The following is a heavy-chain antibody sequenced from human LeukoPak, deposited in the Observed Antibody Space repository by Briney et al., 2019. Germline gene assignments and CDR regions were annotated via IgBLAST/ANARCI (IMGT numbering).Heavy chain of an antibody. D-gene: IGHD3-10*01. CDR2: ISGSAGGT. CDR1: GFTFSSYA. V-gene: IGHV3-23*01. J-gene: IGHJ4*02. CDR3: AKVVFVLTNLYYFDC. Sequence: GGSLRLSCAASGFTFSSYAMSWVRQAPGKGLEWVSGISGSAGGTYYADSVKGRFTISRDNSKNTLYLQMNSLRAEDTAVYFCAKVVFVLTNLYYFDCWGQGTLVTVSS.